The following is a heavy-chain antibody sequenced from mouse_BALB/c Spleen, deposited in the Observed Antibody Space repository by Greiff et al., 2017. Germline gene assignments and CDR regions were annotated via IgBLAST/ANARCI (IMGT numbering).Heavy chain of an antibody. J-gene: IGHJ1*01. CDR3: ARTTVVEDWYFDV. V-gene: IGHV3-2*02. CDR1: GYSITSDYA. Sequence: EVQLVESGPGLVKPSQSLSLTCTVTGYSITSDYAWNWIRQFPGNKLEWMGYISYSGSTSYNPSLKSRISITRDTSKNQFFLQLNSVTTEDTATYYCARTTVVEDWYFDVWGAGTTVTVSS. CDR2: ISYSGST. D-gene: IGHD1-1*01.